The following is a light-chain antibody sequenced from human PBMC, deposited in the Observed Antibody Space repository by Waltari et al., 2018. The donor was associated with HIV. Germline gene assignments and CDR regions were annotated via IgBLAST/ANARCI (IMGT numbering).Light chain of an antibody. CDR3: QSDDSFHHVI. V-gene: IGLV6-57*01. CDR2: EDS. Sequence: NFMLTQPHSVSGSPGETVIISCTRSSGYIASNYVQWYQQRPGSSPRTVIYEDSQRLSGVPDRFSGSTDSSSNSASLSIVGLQVEDEADYYCQSDDSFHHVIFGGGTKLTVL. J-gene: IGLJ2*01. CDR1: SGYIASNY.